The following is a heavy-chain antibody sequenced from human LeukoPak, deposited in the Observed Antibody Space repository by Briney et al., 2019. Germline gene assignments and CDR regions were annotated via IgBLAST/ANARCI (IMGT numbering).Heavy chain of an antibody. CDR1: GGSFSGYY. CDR3: ARPRRHYCSGGSCAFGY. CDR2: INHSGST. Sequence: PSETLSLTCAAYGGSFSGYYWSWIRQPPGKGLEWIGEINHSGSTNYSPSLKSRVTISVDTSKNQFSLKLSSVTAADTAVYYCARPRRHYCSGGSCAFGYWGQGTLVTVSS. J-gene: IGHJ4*02. D-gene: IGHD2-15*01. V-gene: IGHV4-34*01.